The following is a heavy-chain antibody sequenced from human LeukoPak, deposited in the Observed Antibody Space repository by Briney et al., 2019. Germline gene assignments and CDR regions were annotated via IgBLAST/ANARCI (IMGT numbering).Heavy chain of an antibody. V-gene: IGHV3-30*02. D-gene: IGHD3-3*01. J-gene: IGHJ4*02. CDR2: IRYDGSNK. Sequence: SGGSLRLSCAASGFTFSSYGMHWVRQAPGKGLEWVAFIRYDGSNKYYADSVKGRFTISRDNSKNTLYLLVNSLRADDTAVYYCAKDRSDFWSGYYAFDYWGQGTLVTVSS. CDR3: AKDRSDFWSGYYAFDY. CDR1: GFTFSSYG.